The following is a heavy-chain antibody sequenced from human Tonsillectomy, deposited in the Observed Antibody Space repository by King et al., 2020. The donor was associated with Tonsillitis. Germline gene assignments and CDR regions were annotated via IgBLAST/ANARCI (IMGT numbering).Heavy chain of an antibody. CDR2: IYNSGST. D-gene: IGHD4-17*01. CDR1: GDSITSGGFF. Sequence: LQLQESGPGLVKPSQALSVTCTVSGDSITSGGFFWSWIRQHPGKGLEWIGYIYNSGSTSYNPSLNSRVTISMDTSKNQLSLKLTSVTAADTAVYYCARNRDYGDYVDYWAQGTLVTVSS. J-gene: IGHJ4*02. V-gene: IGHV4-31*03. CDR3: ARNRDYGDYVDY.